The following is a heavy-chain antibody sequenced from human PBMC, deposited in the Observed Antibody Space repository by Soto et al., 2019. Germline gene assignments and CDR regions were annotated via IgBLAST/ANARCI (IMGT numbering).Heavy chain of an antibody. CDR3: ARTYGSGSYNYYYYYYMDV. D-gene: IGHD3-10*01. J-gene: IGHJ6*03. CDR1: GGSISSYY. V-gene: IGHV4-59*01. CDR2: IYYSGST. Sequence: QVQLQESGPGLVKPSETLSLTCTVSGGSISSYYWSWIRQPPGKGLEWIGYIYYSGSTNYNPSLKSRVTISVDTSKNQFALKLSSVTAADTAVYYCARTYGSGSYNYYYYYYMDVWGKGTTVTVSS.